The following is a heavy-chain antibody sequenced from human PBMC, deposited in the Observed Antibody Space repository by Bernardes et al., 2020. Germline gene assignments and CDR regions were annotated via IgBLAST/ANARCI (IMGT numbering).Heavy chain of an antibody. V-gene: IGHV5-51*01. D-gene: IGHD4-17*01. J-gene: IGHJ4*02. CDR1: GYSFTNYW. CDR3: ARLGYGDGTFAY. CDR2: IHPGDSDT. Sequence: GASLVISCKASGYSFTNYWIGWVRQMPGKGLGWVGIIHPGDSDTRYSPSFQGQVTISADKSHTTAYLQWNSLKASDTAMYYCARLGYGDGTFAYWGQGTLVTVSS.